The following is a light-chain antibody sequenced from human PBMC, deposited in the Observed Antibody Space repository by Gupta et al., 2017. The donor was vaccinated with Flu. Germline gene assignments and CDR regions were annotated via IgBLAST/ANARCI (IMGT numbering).Light chain of an antibody. Sequence: RVTSSCSGSNSNIGSKSVNWYQQHPVTSPKLRVYRNDQRHAVAPERFSGSKYGTSASMAISGLQAEDDGDYYCAAGDDSRNDSVFGTGTKVTVL. CDR1: NSNIGSKS. CDR3: AAGDDSRNDSV. CDR2: RND. J-gene: IGLJ1*01. V-gene: IGLV1-44*01.